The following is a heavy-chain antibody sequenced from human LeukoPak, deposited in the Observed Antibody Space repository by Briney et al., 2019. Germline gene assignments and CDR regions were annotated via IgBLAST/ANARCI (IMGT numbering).Heavy chain of an antibody. V-gene: IGHV4-59*12. Sequence: SETLSLTCTVSGGSISSYYWSWIRQPPGKGLEWIGYIYYSGSTNYNPSLKSRVTISVDTSKNQFSLKLSSVTAADTAVYYCARETPPNYYDSSGYYYYFDYWGQGTLVTVSS. D-gene: IGHD3-22*01. CDR3: ARETPPNYYDSSGYYYYFDY. J-gene: IGHJ4*02. CDR1: GGSISSYY. CDR2: IYYSGST.